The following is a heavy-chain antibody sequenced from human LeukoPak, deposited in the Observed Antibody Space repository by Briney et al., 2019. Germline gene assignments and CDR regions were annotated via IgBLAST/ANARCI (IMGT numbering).Heavy chain of an antibody. Sequence: RQAPGXXLVWVSRISNDGSSTWYADSVKGRFTISRDNAKNTLYLQMNSLRTEDTAVYYCARDSTTGIDYWGQGTLVTVSS. J-gene: IGHJ4*02. D-gene: IGHD1-1*01. CDR3: ARDSTTGIDY. V-gene: IGHV3-74*01. CDR2: ISNDGSST.